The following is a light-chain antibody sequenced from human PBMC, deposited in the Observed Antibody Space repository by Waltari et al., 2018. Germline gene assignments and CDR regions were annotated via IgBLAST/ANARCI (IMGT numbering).Light chain of an antibody. CDR3: CTYAGSGTWV. Sequence: QSALTQPASVSGSPGQSIPISCTATSSDVGNSALAPVYQQDPGKVPRLMIYEVTKRPSGVSDRFSGSKSGNTASLTISGLQAEDEADYYCCTYAGSGTWVFGGGTKVTVL. V-gene: IGLV2-23*02. CDR1: SSDVGNSAL. CDR2: EVT. J-gene: IGLJ3*02.